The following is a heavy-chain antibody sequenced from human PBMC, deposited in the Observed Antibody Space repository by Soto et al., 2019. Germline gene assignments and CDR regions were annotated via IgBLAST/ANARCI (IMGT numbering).Heavy chain of an antibody. CDR2: IHHSGIT. D-gene: IGHD3-16*02. V-gene: IGHV4-4*02. CDR1: GYSLSTDYW. J-gene: IGHJ4*02. CDR3: ARGICYRWVY. Sequence: PAETLSLTCTVSGYSLSTDYWWSWVRQPPGEGLEWIGEIHHSGITNYIQSVRSRVTMSVDKSNNQVSLELTSVGAADTAVYYCARGICYRWVYWGQGILVTVSS.